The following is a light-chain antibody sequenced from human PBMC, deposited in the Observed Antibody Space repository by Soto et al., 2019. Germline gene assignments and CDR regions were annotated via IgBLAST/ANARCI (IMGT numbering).Light chain of an antibody. V-gene: IGLV1-40*01. CDR3: QSYDSSRSPLYV. Sequence: QSVLTQPRSESGAPGQRVSISCTGSSSNIGAGYDVHWYQHLPGTAPKLLIYANNNRPSGVPDRFSGSKSGTSASLAITGLQAEDEADYYCQSYDSSRSPLYVFGTGTKVTVL. J-gene: IGLJ1*01. CDR2: ANN. CDR1: SSNIGAGYD.